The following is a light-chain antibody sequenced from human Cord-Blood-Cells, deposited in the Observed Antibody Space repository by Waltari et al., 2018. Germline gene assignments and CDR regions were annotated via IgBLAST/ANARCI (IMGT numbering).Light chain of an antibody. CDR1: QGVSSY. CDR3: QQRSNWAPS. V-gene: IGKV3-11*01. CDR2: DAS. Sequence: EIVVTPSPATLAFSSGGRANLSCRASQGVSSYLARYQQKPGQAPKLLTHDASNRATGIPARFSGSGSGTDFTLTISRLETEDFAVYYCQQRSNWAPSFGQGTKREIK. J-gene: IGKJ2*03.